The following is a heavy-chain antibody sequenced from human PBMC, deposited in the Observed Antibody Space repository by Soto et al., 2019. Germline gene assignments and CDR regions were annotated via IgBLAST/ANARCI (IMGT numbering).Heavy chain of an antibody. CDR3: ARDTAYYDSSGYPYYYYGMDV. CDR2: IYYSGST. J-gene: IGHJ6*02. CDR1: GGSIRSGGYY. Sequence: QVQLQESGPGLVKPSQSLSLTCTVSGGSIRSGGYYWSWIRQHPGKGLEWIGYIYYSGSTYYNPSLKSRVTISVDTSKNQFSLKPSSVTAAVTAVYYCARDTAYYDSSGYPYYYYGMDVWGQGTTVTVSS. V-gene: IGHV4-31*03. D-gene: IGHD3-22*01.